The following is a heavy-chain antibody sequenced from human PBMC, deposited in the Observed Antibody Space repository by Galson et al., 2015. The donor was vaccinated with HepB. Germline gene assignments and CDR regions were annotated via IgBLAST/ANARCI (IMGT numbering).Heavy chain of an antibody. CDR2: INSDGSST. J-gene: IGHJ4*02. Sequence: SLRLSCAASGFTFSSYWMHWVRQAPGKGLVWVSRINSDGSSTSYADSVKGRFTISRDNAKNTLYLQMNSLRAEDTAVYYCARDCSGGSCDQSYWGQGTLVTVSS. CDR3: ARDCSGGSCDQSY. D-gene: IGHD2-15*01. CDR1: GFTFSSYW. V-gene: IGHV3-74*01.